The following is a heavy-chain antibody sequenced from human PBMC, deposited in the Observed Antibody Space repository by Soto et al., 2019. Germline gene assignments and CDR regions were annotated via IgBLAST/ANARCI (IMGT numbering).Heavy chain of an antibody. CDR1: RFTFSTYW. V-gene: IGHV3-7*03. Sequence: EVQLVESGGGLVQPGGSLRLSCAASRFTFSTYWMSWVRQAPGKGLEWVANIQQDGSEKYYVDSVKGRFTISRDNAKNSLYLQMNSLRAEDTAVYYCARVGGIAAAGDYYYYGMDVWGQGTTVTVSS. D-gene: IGHD6-13*01. CDR3: ARVGGIAAAGDYYYYGMDV. J-gene: IGHJ6*02. CDR2: IQQDGSEK.